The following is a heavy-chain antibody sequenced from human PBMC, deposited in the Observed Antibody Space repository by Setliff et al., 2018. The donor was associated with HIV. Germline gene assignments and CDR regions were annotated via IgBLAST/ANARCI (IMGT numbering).Heavy chain of an antibody. CDR1: GYTFSDYD. D-gene: IGHD5-12*01. V-gene: IGHV1-18*01. CDR3: ASVPMEYSGYNSDSGSYYYHYGLDV. CDR2: ISGYSGHT. J-gene: IGHJ6*02. Sequence: ASVKVSCKASGYTFSDYDVAWVRQAPGQGLEWMGWISGYSGHTSYAQKFQGRVTMTTDTSTSTAYMELRNLRSDDTALYFCASVPMEYSGYNSDSGSYYYHYGLDVWGQGTTVTVSS.